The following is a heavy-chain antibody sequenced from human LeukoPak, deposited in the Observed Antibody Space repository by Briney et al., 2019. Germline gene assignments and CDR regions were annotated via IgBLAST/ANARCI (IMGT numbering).Heavy chain of an antibody. V-gene: IGHV3-23*01. D-gene: IGHD2-2*02. J-gene: IGHJ4*02. CDR2: ISGSGGST. CDR1: GFTFSSYA. CDR3: AKDRGEKSDIVVVPAAIWMGFYFDY. Sequence: GGSLRLSCAASGFTFSSYAMSWVRQAPGKGLEWVSAISGSGGSTYYADSVKGRFTISRDNSKNTLYLQMNSLRAEDTAVYYCAKDRGEKSDIVVVPAAIWMGFYFDYWGQGTLVTVSS.